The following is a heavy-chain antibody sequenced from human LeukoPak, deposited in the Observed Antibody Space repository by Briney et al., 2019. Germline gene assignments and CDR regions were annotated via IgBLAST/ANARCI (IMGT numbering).Heavy chain of an antibody. J-gene: IGHJ4*02. CDR1: GFTFSNYG. V-gene: IGHV3-23*01. Sequence: GGTLRLSCAASGFTFSNYGLSWVRQAPGKGLEWVSGITGSGVSTYYADSVKGRFTISRDNSKNTLYLQMNSLRAEDTAVYYCAKDLESLYYDSSGYFAGFDYWGQGTLVTVSS. CDR2: ITGSGVST. CDR3: AKDLESLYYDSSGYFAGFDY. D-gene: IGHD3-22*01.